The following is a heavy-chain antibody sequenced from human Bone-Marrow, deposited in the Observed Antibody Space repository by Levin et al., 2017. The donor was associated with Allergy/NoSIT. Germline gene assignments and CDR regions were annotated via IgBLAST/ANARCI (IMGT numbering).Heavy chain of an antibody. D-gene: IGHD4-17*01. CDR1: GFAFSSYW. CDR2: IKGDGSST. Sequence: PGGSLRLSCAASGFAFSSYWMHWVRQVPGKGLVWVSCIKGDGSSTSYADSVMGRFTISRDNAKNTLYLQMNSLRVEDTAVYYCVSSTVRIWGQGTMVTVSS. J-gene: IGHJ3*02. CDR3: VSSTVRI. V-gene: IGHV3-74*01.